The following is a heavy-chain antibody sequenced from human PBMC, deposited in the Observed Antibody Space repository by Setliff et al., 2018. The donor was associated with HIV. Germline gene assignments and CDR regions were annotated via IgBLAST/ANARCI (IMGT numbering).Heavy chain of an antibody. CDR3: ARHCSGGTCYGPDAENFLH. J-gene: IGHJ1*01. CDR1: GDSISTGRYY. CDR2: VFYSGGS. V-gene: IGHV4-39*01. D-gene: IGHD2-15*01. Sequence: SLTCTVSGDSISTGRYYWGWIRQPPGKGLEWIGSVFYSGGSYYTPSLKSRVTISVDTSKNQFFLKLSSVNAADTAVYYCARHCSGGTCYGPDAENFLHWGQGTLVTVSS.